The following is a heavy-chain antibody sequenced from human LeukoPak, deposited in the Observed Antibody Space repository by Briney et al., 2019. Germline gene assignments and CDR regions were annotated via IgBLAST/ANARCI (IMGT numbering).Heavy chain of an antibody. J-gene: IGHJ5*02. D-gene: IGHD2-2*02. V-gene: IGHV5-51*01. CDR1: GYSFPNYW. CDR2: SYTGDSHT. CDR3: ARGPYAYTSSATLGSYNWFDP. Sequence: PGESLKISCKGSGYSFPNYWIGWVRQMPGKGLEWMGVSYTGDSHTRYSPSFQDQVTISVDKSISTAYLQWSSLKASDTAMYYCARGPYAYTSSATLGSYNWFDPWGQGSLVTVSS.